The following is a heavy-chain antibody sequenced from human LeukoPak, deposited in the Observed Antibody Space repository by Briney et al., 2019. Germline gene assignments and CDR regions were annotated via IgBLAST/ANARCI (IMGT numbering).Heavy chain of an antibody. CDR3: ARRATIPQPDYYYYYGMDV. V-gene: IGHV1-69*13. Sequence: SVKVSCKASGGTFSSYAISWVRQAPGQGLEWMGGIIPIFGTANYAQKFQGRVTITADESTSTAYMELSSLRSEDTAVYYCARRATIPQPDYYYYYGMDVWGQGTTVTVSS. D-gene: IGHD5-24*01. CDR1: GGTFSSYA. CDR2: IIPIFGTA. J-gene: IGHJ6*02.